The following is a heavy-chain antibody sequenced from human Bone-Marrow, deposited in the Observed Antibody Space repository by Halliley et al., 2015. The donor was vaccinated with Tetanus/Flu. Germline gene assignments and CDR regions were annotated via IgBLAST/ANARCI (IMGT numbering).Heavy chain of an antibody. CDR3: ARTNSSSSLDY. Sequence: SLRLSCAASGFTFSDSAMTWVRQAPGRGLEWVSYISSSESTMYYADSVKGRFTISRDNAKKSLYLQMNSLRAEDTAVYYCARTNSSSSLDYWGQGTLVTVSP. V-gene: IGHV3-11*01. CDR2: ISSSESTM. CDR1: GFTFSDSA. D-gene: IGHD6-6*01. J-gene: IGHJ4*02.